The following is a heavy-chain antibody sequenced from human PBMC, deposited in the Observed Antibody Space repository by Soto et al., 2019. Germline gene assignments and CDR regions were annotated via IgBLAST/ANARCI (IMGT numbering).Heavy chain of an antibody. D-gene: IGHD4-17*01. CDR1: GGSFSGYY. Sequence: QVQLQQWGAGLLKPSETLSLTCAVYGGSFSGYYWSWIRQPPGKGLEWIGEINHSGSTNYNPSLNIRVTISVDTSKNQFSLKLSSVTAADTAVYYCAGGTTVTTQNYWYFDLWGRGTLVTVSS. V-gene: IGHV4-34*01. CDR2: INHSGST. J-gene: IGHJ2*01. CDR3: AGGTTVTTQNYWYFDL.